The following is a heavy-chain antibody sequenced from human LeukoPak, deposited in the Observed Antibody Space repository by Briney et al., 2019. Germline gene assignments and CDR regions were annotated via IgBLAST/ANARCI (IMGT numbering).Heavy chain of an antibody. D-gene: IGHD3-22*01. CDR1: GGSFSGYY. V-gene: IGHV4-34*01. CDR3: ASGDSSGWGAFDI. CDR2: INHSGST. Sequence: SETLSLTCAVYGGSFSGYYWSWIRQPPGKGLEWIGEINHSGSTNYNPSLKSRVTISVDTSKNQFSLKLSSVTAADTAVYYCASGDSSGWGAFDIWGQGTMVTVSS. J-gene: IGHJ3*02.